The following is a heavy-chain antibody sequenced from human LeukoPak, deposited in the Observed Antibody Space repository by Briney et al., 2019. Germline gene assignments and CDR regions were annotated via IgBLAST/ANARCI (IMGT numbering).Heavy chain of an antibody. D-gene: IGHD2-15*01. CDR3: ARAECSGGSCYGYFDY. CDR2: IGTAGDP. J-gene: IGHJ4*02. Sequence: PGGSLRLSCAASGFTFSSYDMRWVRQATGKGLEWVSAIGTAGDPYYPGSVKGRFTTSRENATNSFYLQMNSLRAGDTAVYYCARAECSGGSCYGYFDYWGQGTLVTVSS. CDR1: GFTFSSYD. V-gene: IGHV3-13*05.